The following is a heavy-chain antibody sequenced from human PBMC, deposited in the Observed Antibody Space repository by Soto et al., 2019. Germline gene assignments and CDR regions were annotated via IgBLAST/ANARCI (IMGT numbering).Heavy chain of an antibody. CDR3: ASQSSEWLLFAS. J-gene: IGHJ4*02. CDR2: ISSSSSTI. V-gene: IGHV3-48*01. CDR1: GFTFSSYS. D-gene: IGHD5-12*01. Sequence: EVQLVESGGGLVQPGGSLRLSCVASGFTFSSYSMNWVREAPGKGLEWVSYISSSSSTIYYADSVKGRFTISRDNAKNSLYLQMNSLRAEDTAVYYCASQSSEWLLFASWGQGTLVTVSS.